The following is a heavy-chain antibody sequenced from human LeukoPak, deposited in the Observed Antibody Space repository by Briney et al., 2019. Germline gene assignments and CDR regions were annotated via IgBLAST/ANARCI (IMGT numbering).Heavy chain of an antibody. CDR2: ISAYNGNT. D-gene: IGHD3-10*01. J-gene: IGHJ6*03. Sequence: ASVKVSCKASGYTFTSYGISWVRQAPGQGLEWMGWISAYNGNTNYAQKLQGRVTMTTDTSTSTAYMELRSLRSDDTAVYYCARQVMRFGELFQYYYYYMDVWAKGPRSPSP. CDR1: GYTFTSYG. V-gene: IGHV1-18*01. CDR3: ARQVMRFGELFQYYYYYMDV.